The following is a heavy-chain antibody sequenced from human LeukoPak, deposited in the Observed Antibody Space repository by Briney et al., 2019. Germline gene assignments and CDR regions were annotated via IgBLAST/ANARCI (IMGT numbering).Heavy chain of an antibody. Sequence: ASVKVSCKASGGTFSSYAISWVRRAPGQGLEWMGGIIPIFGTANYAQKFQGRVTITADESTSTAYMELSSLRSEDTAVYYCARDRDYYYYMDVWGKGTTVTVSS. CDR2: IIPIFGTA. V-gene: IGHV1-69*13. CDR3: ARDRDYYYYMDV. CDR1: GGTFSSYA. J-gene: IGHJ6*03.